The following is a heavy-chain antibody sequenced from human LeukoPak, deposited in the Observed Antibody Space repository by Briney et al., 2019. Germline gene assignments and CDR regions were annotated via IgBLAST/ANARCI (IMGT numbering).Heavy chain of an antibody. J-gene: IGHJ4*02. CDR2: ISGSGDST. CDR3: AKLAPTPSLPDDY. CDR1: GFTFSSYA. D-gene: IGHD5-24*01. Sequence: GGSLRLSCAASGFTFSSYAMSWVRQAPGKGLEWVSSISGSGDSTYYADSVRGRFTISRDNSKNTLYLQMNSLRDEDTAVYFCAKLAPTPSLPDDYWGQGTLVTVSS. V-gene: IGHV3-23*01.